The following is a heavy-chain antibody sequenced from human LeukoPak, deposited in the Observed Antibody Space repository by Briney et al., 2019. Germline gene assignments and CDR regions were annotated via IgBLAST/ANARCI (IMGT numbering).Heavy chain of an antibody. CDR3: ARGHYDIMTASYKWTPDY. V-gene: IGHV3-21*06. J-gene: IGHJ4*02. CDR1: GFTFSTYN. D-gene: IGHD3-9*01. CDR2: ITSGGTYT. Sequence: GGSLRLSCAASGFTFSTYNMNWVRQAPGKGLEWVSSITSGGTYTYYADSVKGRFTTSRDNAKNSLSLQLSSLRAEDTAVYYCARGHYDIMTASYKWTPDYWGQGILVTVSS.